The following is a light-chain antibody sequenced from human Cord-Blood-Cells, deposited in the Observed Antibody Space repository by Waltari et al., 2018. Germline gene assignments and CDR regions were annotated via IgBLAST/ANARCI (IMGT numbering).Light chain of an antibody. Sequence: EIVLTQSPDTLYLSPGERATLSCRASQSVSSYLAWYQQKPGQAPRRLIYDASNSATGIPARFSGSGSGTDVTLTISSLEPEDFAVYYCQQRSNWPPVTFGQGTRLEIK. V-gene: IGKV3-11*01. CDR1: QSVSSY. CDR2: DAS. CDR3: QQRSNWPPVT. J-gene: IGKJ5*01.